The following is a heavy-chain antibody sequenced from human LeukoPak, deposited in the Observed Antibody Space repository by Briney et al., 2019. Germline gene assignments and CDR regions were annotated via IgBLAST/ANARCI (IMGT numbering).Heavy chain of an antibody. D-gene: IGHD4-11*01. J-gene: IGHJ4*02. CDR1: GGSISSGDYY. CDR3: ARVARTTPPYYFDY. Sequence: PSETLSLTCTVSGGSISSGDYYWSWIRQPPGKGLEWIGYIYYSGSTYYNPSLKSRVTISVDTSKNQFSLKLSSVTAADTAVYYCARVARTTPPYYFDYWGQGTLVTVSS. V-gene: IGHV4-30-4*01. CDR2: IYYSGST.